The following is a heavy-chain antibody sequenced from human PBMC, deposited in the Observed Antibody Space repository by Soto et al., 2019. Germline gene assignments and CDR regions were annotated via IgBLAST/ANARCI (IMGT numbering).Heavy chain of an antibody. D-gene: IGHD6-19*01. CDR3: AKHSGAFYGMDV. J-gene: IGHJ6*02. CDR1: GFTFNTYA. CDR2: ISGGADSI. Sequence: EVQLLASGGGLVQPGGSLRLSCAASGFTFNTYAMSWFRQAPGKGLEWVSAISGGADSIYYADSVKGRFTIARDNPRNTLYLQMNSLRGEDTAQYYCAKHSGAFYGMDVWGHGTAVTVSS. V-gene: IGHV3-23*01.